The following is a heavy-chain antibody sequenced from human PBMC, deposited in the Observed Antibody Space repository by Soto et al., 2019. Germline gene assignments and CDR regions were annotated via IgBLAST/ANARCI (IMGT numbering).Heavy chain of an antibody. CDR3: ARELPVGSGSYYYYYGMDV. Sequence: GGSLRLSCAASGFTFSSYAMHWVRQAPGKGLEYVSAISSNGGSTYYANSVKGRFTISRDNSKNTLYLQMGSLRAEDMAVYYCARELPVGSGSYYYYYGMDVWGQGTTVTVSS. CDR1: GFTFSSYA. J-gene: IGHJ6*02. D-gene: IGHD3-10*01. CDR2: ISSNGGST. V-gene: IGHV3-64*01.